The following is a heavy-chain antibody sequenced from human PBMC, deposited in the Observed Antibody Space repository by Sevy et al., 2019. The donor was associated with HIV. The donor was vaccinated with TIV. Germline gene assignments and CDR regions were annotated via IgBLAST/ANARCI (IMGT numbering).Heavy chain of an antibody. Sequence: TLSLTCTISGDSITTNDYFWTWIRQSPGKGLEWIGYLYYSGSTAYNPSLKSRVSISTDTTKSHFSLNLNSVTGADTAIYYCARAVGFTRGAFDIWGQGITVTVS. CDR2: LYYSGST. D-gene: IGHD3-10*01. J-gene: IGHJ3*02. CDR1: GDSITTNDYF. CDR3: ARAVGFTRGAFDI. V-gene: IGHV4-30-4*01.